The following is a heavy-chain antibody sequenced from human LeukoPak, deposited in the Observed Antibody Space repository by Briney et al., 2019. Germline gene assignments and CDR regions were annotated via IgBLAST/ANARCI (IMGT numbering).Heavy chain of an antibody. J-gene: IGHJ4*02. CDR2: ISSSSSTT. V-gene: IGHV3-48*02. CDR1: GFTFSSYT. CDR3: ARDYDSTGQIDY. Sequence: GVSLRLSCAASGFTFSSYTMNWVHQAPGKGPEWISYISSSSSTTYYADSVRGRFTISRDNAKNSLYLQMNSLRDEDTAVYYCARDYDSTGQIDYWGQGTLVTVSS. D-gene: IGHD3-22*01.